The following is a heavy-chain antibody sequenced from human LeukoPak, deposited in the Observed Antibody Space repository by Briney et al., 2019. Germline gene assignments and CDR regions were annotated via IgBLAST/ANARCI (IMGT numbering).Heavy chain of an antibody. Sequence: GRSLRLSCAASGFTFSSYAMHWVRQAPGKGLEWVAIIWYDGSNKYYADSVKGRFTISRDNSKNTLYLQMNSLRAEDTAVYYCARAPQWLLFDYWGQGTLVTVSS. J-gene: IGHJ4*02. CDR3: ARAPQWLLFDY. CDR2: IWYDGSNK. V-gene: IGHV3-33*08. D-gene: IGHD6-19*01. CDR1: GFTFSSYA.